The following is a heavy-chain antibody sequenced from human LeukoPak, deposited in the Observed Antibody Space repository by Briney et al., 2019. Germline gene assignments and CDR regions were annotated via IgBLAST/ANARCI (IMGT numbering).Heavy chain of an antibody. Sequence: SEALSLTCTVSGGSIISYYWSWIRQPPGKGLEWIGYIYYSGSTNYNPSLKSRVTISVDTSKNQFSLKLSSVTAADTAVYYCARLLRSRDGYSYFVYWGQGTLVTVSS. CDR2: IYYSGST. CDR3: ARLLRSRDGYSYFVY. CDR1: GGSIISYY. D-gene: IGHD5-24*01. V-gene: IGHV4-59*08. J-gene: IGHJ4*02.